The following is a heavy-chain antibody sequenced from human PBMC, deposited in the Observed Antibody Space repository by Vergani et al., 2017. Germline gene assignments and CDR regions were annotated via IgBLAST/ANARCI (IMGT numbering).Heavy chain of an antibody. Sequence: EVQLVESGGGLVQPGGSLRLSCAASGFTFRSYSMNWVRQAPGKGLEWVSYISSSSSTIYYADSVKGRFTISRDNAKNSLYLQMNSLRAEDTAVYYCARVTAYIAAAGPLGGWFDPWGQGTLVTVSS. CDR1: GFTFRSYS. V-gene: IGHV3-48*04. CDR3: ARVTAYIAAAGPLGGWFDP. D-gene: IGHD6-13*01. J-gene: IGHJ5*02. CDR2: ISSSSSTI.